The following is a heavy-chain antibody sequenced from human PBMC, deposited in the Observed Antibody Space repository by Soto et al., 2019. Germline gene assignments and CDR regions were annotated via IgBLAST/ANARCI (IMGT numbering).Heavy chain of an antibody. CDR1: GFTFSSYA. CDR3: ASGKSGSYDY. D-gene: IGHD1-26*01. V-gene: IGHV3-21*01. Sequence: GESLKISCAASGFTFSSYALNWVRQAPGKGLDWVSSISGGSTYIYHADSVKGRFTISRDNAKNSLYLQMNSLRVEDTAVYFCASGKSGSYDYWGQGTLVTVSS. J-gene: IGHJ4*02. CDR2: ISGGSTYI.